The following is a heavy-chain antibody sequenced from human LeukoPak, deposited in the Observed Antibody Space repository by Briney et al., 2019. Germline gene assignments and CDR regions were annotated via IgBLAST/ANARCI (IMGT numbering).Heavy chain of an antibody. CDR2: IFYNGNT. CDR1: GVSITSFY. V-gene: IGHV4-59*01. J-gene: IGHJ4*02. D-gene: IGHD3-10*01. CDR3: ATGGSGNFHDF. Sequence: PSETLSLTCSVSGVSITSFYWSWIPQSPGKGLEWIGTIFYNGNTNYDPSLRGQFTISVDTSKNQFSLRSNSLTAADTAVYYCATGGSGNFHDFWGQGALVTVSS.